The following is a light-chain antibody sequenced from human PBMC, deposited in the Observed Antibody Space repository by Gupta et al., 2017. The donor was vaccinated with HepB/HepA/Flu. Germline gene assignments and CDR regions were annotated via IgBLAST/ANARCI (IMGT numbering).Light chain of an antibody. CDR3: QQDGSSPVT. CDR1: QSVNDY. Sequence: EFVLTQSPDTLSLSPGERATLSCRASQSVNDYLAWYQQKSGQAPRLLIYGASSRATGIPDRFSGSGSGTDFTLTISRLEPEDFAVYYCQQDGSSPVTFGQGTRLEI. J-gene: IGKJ5*01. V-gene: IGKV3-20*01. CDR2: GAS.